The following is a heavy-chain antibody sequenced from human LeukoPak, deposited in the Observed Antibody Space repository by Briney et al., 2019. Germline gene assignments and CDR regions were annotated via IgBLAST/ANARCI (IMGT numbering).Heavy chain of an antibody. V-gene: IGHV3-48*01. D-gene: IGHD1-1*01. CDR2: ISSSSSTI. CDR1: GFTFSSYS. J-gene: IGHJ4*02. CDR3: ARVFLEPSFDY. Sequence: GGSLRLSCADSGFTFSSYSMNWVRQAPGKWLEWVSYISSSSSTIYYADSVKGRFTISRDNAKNSLYLQMNSLRAEDTAVYYCARVFLEPSFDYWGQGTLVTVSS.